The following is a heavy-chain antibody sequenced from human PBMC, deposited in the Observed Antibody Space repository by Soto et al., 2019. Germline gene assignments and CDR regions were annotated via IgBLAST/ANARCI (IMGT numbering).Heavy chain of an antibody. Sequence: EVQLLESGGGLVQPGGSLRLSCAASGFTFSSYAMSWVRQAPGKGLEWVSAISGSGGSTYYADSVKGRFTISRDNSKNTLYLHMDSLRAEDTAVYYGAKEDCGGGDCYGRDYFDYWGQGTLVTVSS. CDR2: ISGSGGST. V-gene: IGHV3-23*01. CDR1: GFTFSSYA. J-gene: IGHJ4*02. CDR3: AKEDCGGGDCYGRDYFDY. D-gene: IGHD2-21*02.